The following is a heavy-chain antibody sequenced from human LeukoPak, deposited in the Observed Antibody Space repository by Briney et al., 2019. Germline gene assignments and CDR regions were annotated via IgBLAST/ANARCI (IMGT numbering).Heavy chain of an antibody. V-gene: IGHV4-30-2*01. CDR2: IYHSGST. Sequence: PSETLSLTRAVSGGSISSGGYSWSWIRQPPGKGLEWIGYIYHSGSTYYNPSLKSRVTISVDRSKNQFSLKLSSVAAADTAVYYCARHSSIAVAAYGGFDPWGQGTLVTVSS. J-gene: IGHJ5*02. D-gene: IGHD6-19*01. CDR1: GGSISSGGYS. CDR3: ARHSSIAVAAYGGFDP.